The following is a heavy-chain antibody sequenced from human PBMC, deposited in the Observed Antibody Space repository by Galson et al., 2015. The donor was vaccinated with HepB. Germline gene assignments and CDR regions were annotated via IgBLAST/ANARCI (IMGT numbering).Heavy chain of an antibody. D-gene: IGHD5-18*01. CDR1: GYSFTSYW. V-gene: IGHV5-51*01. CDR3: ARHKGATWIQEGFDP. CDR2: IYPGDSDT. Sequence: QSGAEVKKPGESLKISCKGSGYSFTSYWIGWVRQMPGKGLEWMGIIYPGDSDTRYSPSFQGQVTISADKSISTAYLQWSSLKASDTAMYYCARHKGATWIQEGFDPWGQGTLVTVSS. J-gene: IGHJ5*02.